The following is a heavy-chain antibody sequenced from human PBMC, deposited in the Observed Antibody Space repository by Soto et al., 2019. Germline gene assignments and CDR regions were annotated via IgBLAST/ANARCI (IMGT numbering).Heavy chain of an antibody. J-gene: IGHJ3*01. D-gene: IGHD2-2*01. CDR1: GGSFSSYT. Sequence: QVQLVQSGAEVKKPGSSVKVSCEASGGSFSSYTISWVRQAPGQGLEWMGRIVPILRIANYAQKFQGRVTITAEKSTGTVYLELSSLRSEDTAVYYCARGDVVVVPAGRTFDVWGQGTMVVVSS. CDR3: ARGDVVVVPAGRTFDV. CDR2: IVPILRIA. V-gene: IGHV1-69*02.